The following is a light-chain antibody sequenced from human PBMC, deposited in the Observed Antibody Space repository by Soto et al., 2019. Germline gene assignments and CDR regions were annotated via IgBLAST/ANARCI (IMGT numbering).Light chain of an antibody. V-gene: IGKV1-16*02. Sequence: DIQMTQSPSSVSASVGDRVTIACRASQDIGIHLAWFQQKPGKAPKSLIFDASSLQSGVPSKFSGSGSGTDFTLTIDSLQPEDFATYYCQQYHNYPPSFGQGTKVEIK. CDR3: QQYHNYPPS. J-gene: IGKJ1*01. CDR1: QDIGIH. CDR2: DAS.